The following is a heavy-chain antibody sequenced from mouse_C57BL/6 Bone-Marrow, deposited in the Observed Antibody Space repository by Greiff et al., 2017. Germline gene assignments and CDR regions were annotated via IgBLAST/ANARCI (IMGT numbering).Heavy chain of an antibody. V-gene: IGHV5-12*01. CDR2: ISNGGGST. J-gene: IGHJ4*01. D-gene: IGHD1-1*01. CDR3: ARRATVVARAMDY. CDR1: GFTFSDYY. Sequence: DVMLVESGGGLVQPGGSLKLSCAASGFTFSDYYMYWVRQTPEKRLEWVAYISNGGGSTYYPDTVKGRFTISRDNAKNTLYLQMSRVKSEDTAMYYCARRATVVARAMDYWGQGTSVTVSS.